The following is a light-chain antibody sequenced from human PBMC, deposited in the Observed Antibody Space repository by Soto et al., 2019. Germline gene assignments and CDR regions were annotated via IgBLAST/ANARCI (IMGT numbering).Light chain of an antibody. J-gene: IGKJ1*01. CDR2: KAS. Sequence: DIQMTQSPSTLSASVGDRVTITCRASKSISSWLAWYQQKPGKAPKLLIYKASSLESGVPSRFSGSGSGTEFTLTISSLQPDDFVTYYCQQYNSYSQTFGQGTKVEIK. CDR3: QQYNSYSQT. V-gene: IGKV1-5*03. CDR1: KSISSW.